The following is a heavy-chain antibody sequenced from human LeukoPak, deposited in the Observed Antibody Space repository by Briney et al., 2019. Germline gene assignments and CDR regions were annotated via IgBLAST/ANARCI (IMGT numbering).Heavy chain of an antibody. CDR1: GFTFGNAW. Sequence: PGGSLRLSCAASGFTFGNAWMSWVRQAPGKGLEWVGRIKSKTDGGTTDYAAPVKGRFTISRDDSKNTLYLQMNSLKTEDTAVYYCTTDSSSCRPVGCYWGQGTLVTVSS. J-gene: IGHJ4*02. D-gene: IGHD6-13*01. V-gene: IGHV3-15*01. CDR3: TTDSSSCRPVGCY. CDR2: IKSKTDGGTT.